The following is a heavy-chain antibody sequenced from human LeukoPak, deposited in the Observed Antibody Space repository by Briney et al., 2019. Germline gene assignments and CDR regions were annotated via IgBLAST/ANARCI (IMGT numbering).Heavy chain of an antibody. CDR3: ARRPYSSSWCRPQGGAEYFQH. V-gene: IGHV4-34*01. CDR2: INHSGST. CDR1: GGSFSGYY. Sequence: SETLSLTCAVYGGSFSGYYWSWIRQPPGKGLEWIGEINHSGSTNYNPSLKSRVTISVDTSKNQFSLKLSSVTAADTAVYYCARRPYSSSWCRPQGGAEYFQHWGQGTLVTVSS. D-gene: IGHD6-13*01. J-gene: IGHJ1*01.